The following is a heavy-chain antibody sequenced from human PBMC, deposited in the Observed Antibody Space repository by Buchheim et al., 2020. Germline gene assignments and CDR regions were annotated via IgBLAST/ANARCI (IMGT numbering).Heavy chain of an antibody. V-gene: IGHV3-23*01. CDR3: AKRGGVNGWYWDS. D-gene: IGHD6-19*01. Sequence: EVQLLESGGGLVQPGGSLRLSCAASGFTISTYVMVWVRRAPGKGLEGVSYISANEGTTYYADSVKGRFTISRHNHKNTLYLQMNSLAVEDAAIYHCAKRGGVNGWYWDSWGQGTL. CDR1: GFTISTYV. CDR2: ISANEGTT. J-gene: IGHJ4*02.